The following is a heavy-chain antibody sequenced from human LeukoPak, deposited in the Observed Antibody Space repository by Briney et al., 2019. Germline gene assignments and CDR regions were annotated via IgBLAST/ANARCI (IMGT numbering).Heavy chain of an antibody. V-gene: IGHV3-66*01. D-gene: IGHD1/OR15-1a*01. Sequence: PGGSLRLSCAASGFRVSHSHMSWVRQPPGKGLEWASVIDSDGTTDHAESVKGRFSISRDNSKNILYLQINTLRGEDTAVYYCARELGTIGETWGQGTLVTVSS. J-gene: IGHJ4*02. CDR1: GFRVSHSH. CDR2: IDSDGTT. CDR3: ARELGTIGET.